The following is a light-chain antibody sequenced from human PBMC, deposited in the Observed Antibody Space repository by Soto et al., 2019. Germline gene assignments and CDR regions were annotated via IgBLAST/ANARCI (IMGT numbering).Light chain of an antibody. CDR1: QRISTN. Sequence: EIVMTQSPATLSVSPGESATLSCRASQRISTNLAWYQHKRGQAPRLLIYGASTRATGIPARFSGSGSETEFTLTITSLQSEDFAAYYCLHYYNWPAWTLAQGTNGDIK. V-gene: IGKV3D-15*01. CDR2: GAS. CDR3: LHYYNWPAWT. J-gene: IGKJ1*01.